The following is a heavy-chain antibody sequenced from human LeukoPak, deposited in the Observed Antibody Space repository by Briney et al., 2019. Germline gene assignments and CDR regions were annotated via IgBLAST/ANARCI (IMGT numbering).Heavy chain of an antibody. Sequence: PGGSLRLSCAASGFTFSSYGMHWVRQAPGKWLEWVAFIRYDGSNKYYADSVKGRFTISRDNSKNTLYLQMNSLRAEDTAVYYCAKDLVLAAAGPTLGYWGQGTLVTVSS. CDR1: GFTFSSYG. CDR2: IRYDGSNK. V-gene: IGHV3-30*02. J-gene: IGHJ4*02. D-gene: IGHD6-13*01. CDR3: AKDLVLAAAGPTLGY.